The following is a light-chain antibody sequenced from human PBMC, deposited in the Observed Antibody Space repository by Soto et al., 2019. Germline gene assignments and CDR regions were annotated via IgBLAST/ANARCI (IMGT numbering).Light chain of an antibody. J-gene: IGLJ3*02. Sequence: QSVLTQPPSASGTPGQRITISCSGSSSNIGSHSVNWYQQLPGTAPKLLIYRSSQRPSGVPDRFSGSKSGTSASLAISGLQSGDEADYYCALWDDSLNGPVFGGGTKLT. CDR3: ALWDDSLNGPV. V-gene: IGLV1-44*01. CDR1: SSNIGSHS. CDR2: RSS.